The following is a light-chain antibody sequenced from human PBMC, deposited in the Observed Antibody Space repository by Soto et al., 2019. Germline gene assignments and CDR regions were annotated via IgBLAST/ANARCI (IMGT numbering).Light chain of an antibody. J-gene: IGLJ1*01. CDR2: DVS. Sequence: QSALTQPRSVSGSPGQSVTISCNGTSSDVGGYNFVSWYQQNPGKAPKLMIYDVSKRPAGVPDRFSGSKSGNTASLTISGPQAEDEADYYCCSYAGSYTYVFGPGTKLTVV. V-gene: IGLV2-11*01. CDR3: CSYAGSYTYV. CDR1: SSDVGGYNF.